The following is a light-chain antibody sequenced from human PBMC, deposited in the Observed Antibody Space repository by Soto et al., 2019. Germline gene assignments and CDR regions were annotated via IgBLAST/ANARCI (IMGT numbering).Light chain of an antibody. CDR1: SSNIGTNY. J-gene: IGLJ2*01. CDR2: RND. CDR3: AAWDDSLSVL. V-gene: IGLV1-47*01. Sequence: SVLTQPPSASGTPGQRVTISCSGSSSNIGTNYVYWYQQLPGTAPKLLISRNDQRPSGVPDRFSGSKSGTSASLAISGLRSEDEADYYCAAWDDSLSVLFGGGTKLTVL.